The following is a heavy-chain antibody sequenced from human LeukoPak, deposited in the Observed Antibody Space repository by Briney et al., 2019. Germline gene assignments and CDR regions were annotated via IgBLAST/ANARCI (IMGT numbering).Heavy chain of an antibody. CDR1: GFTFSDYF. D-gene: IGHD3-22*01. J-gene: IGHJ4*02. V-gene: IGHV3-11*05. CDR3: AKGNVIVVVDYI. Sequence: PGGSLRLSCAASGFTFSDYFMSWIRQAPGKGLEWVSYISSGSYTKYADSMKGRFTISRDNDKNSLYLQMNSQRAEDTAIYYCAKGNVIVVVDYIGGQGTLVTVSS. CDR2: ISSGSYT.